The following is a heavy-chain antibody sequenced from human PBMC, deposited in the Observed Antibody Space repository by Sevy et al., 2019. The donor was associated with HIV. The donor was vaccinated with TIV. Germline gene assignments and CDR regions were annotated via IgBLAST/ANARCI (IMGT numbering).Heavy chain of an antibody. D-gene: IGHD2-8*01. CDR3: AHRRDDTIVMVYGDFDY. CDR1: GFSLATSGVG. J-gene: IGHJ4*02. CDR2: IYWDDDK. Sequence: SGPTLVKPTQTLTLTCTLSGFSLATSGVGVGWIRQPPGKALEWLAVIYWDDDKRYSPSLKSRLTITKDSSKNQEVLTMTNMDPVDTATYYCAHRRDDTIVMVYGDFDYWGQGALVTVSS. V-gene: IGHV2-5*02.